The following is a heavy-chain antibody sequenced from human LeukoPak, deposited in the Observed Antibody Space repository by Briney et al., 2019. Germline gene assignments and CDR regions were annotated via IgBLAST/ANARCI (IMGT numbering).Heavy chain of an antibody. CDR2: INANSGVT. J-gene: IGHJ4*02. CDR3: ASYGDFSHNLDY. Sequence: ASVKVSCKASGYTFTGYYMHWVRQAPGQGLEWMGWINANSGVTNYAQNFQGRVTMTRDTSISTVYMGLSSLRSDDTAVYYCASYGDFSHNLDYWGQGTLVTVSS. CDR1: GYTFTGYY. D-gene: IGHD4-17*01. V-gene: IGHV1-2*02.